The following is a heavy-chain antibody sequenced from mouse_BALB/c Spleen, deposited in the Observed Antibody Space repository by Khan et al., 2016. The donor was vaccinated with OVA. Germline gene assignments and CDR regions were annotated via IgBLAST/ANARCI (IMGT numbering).Heavy chain of an antibody. V-gene: IGHV3-2*02. CDR2: ISSTGST. Sequence: EVQLVESGPGLVKPSQSLSLTCTVTGYSITSDFAWNWIRQFPGNKLEWMGYISSTGSTSYSPSLKGRTSITRDTSKNQFFLHLSSVTTEDTATYYCARSLYYSDSYAMDYWGQGTSVTVSS. D-gene: IGHD2-13*01. CDR3: ARSLYYSDSYAMDY. J-gene: IGHJ4*01. CDR1: GYSITSDFA.